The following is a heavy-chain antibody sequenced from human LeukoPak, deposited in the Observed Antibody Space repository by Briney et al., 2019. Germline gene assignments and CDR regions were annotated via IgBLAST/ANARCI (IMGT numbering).Heavy chain of an antibody. J-gene: IGHJ4*02. D-gene: IGHD1-20*01. CDR1: GGSISSGGYY. V-gene: IGHV4-39*07. CDR2: INHSGST. CDR3: ARVNWNGLLNGKHYFDY. Sequence: SETLSLTCTVSGGSISSGGYYWSWIRQPPGKGLEWIGEINHSGSTNYNPSLKSRVTISVDTSKNQFSLKLSSVTAADTAVYYCARVNWNGLLNGKHYFDYWGQGTLVTVSS.